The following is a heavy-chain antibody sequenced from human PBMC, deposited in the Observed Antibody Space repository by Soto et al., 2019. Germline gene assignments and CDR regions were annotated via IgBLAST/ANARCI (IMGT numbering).Heavy chain of an antibody. CDR1: GGTFSSYA. CDR2: IIPIFGTA. CDR3: ARTTVTTFNTYYYGMDV. J-gene: IGHJ6*02. Sequence: SVKVSCKASGGTFSSYAISWVRQAPGQGLEWMGGIIPIFGTANYAQKFQGRVTITADESTSTAYMELSSLRSEDTAVYYCARTTVTTFNTYYYGMDVWGQGTTVTVSS. V-gene: IGHV1-69*13. D-gene: IGHD4-17*01.